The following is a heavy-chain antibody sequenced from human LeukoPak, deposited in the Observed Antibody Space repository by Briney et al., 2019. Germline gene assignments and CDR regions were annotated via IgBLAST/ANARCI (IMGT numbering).Heavy chain of an antibody. Sequence: ASVKVSCKASGYTFINYDINWVRQATGQGLEWMGWMNPNSGNTGYAQKFQGRVTITRDTSASTAYMELSSLRSEDTAVYYCARGAGFAEPLPEYWGQGTLLTVSS. CDR1: GYTFINYD. J-gene: IGHJ4*02. CDR2: MNPNSGNT. D-gene: IGHD1-14*01. CDR3: ARGAGFAEPLPEY. V-gene: IGHV1-8*03.